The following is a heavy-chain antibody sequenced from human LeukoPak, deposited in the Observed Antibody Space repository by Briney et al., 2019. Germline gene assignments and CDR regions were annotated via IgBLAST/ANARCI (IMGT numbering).Heavy chain of an antibody. D-gene: IGHD5-18*01. CDR1: GGSISSGGYY. V-gene: IGHV4-30-2*01. CDR3: ARVVDDSYGGNWFDP. Sequence: PSQTLSLTCTVSGGSISSGGYYWSWIRQPPGKGLEWIGYIYHSGSTYYNPSLKSRVTISVDRSKNQFSLKLSSVTAADTAVYYCARVVDDSYGGNWFDPWGQGTLVTVSS. CDR2: IYHSGST. J-gene: IGHJ5*02.